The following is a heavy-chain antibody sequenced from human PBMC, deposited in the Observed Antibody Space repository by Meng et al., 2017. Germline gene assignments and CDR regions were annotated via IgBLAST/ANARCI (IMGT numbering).Heavy chain of an antibody. D-gene: IGHD4-17*01. CDR1: GGSISSGGYY. CDR2: IYYSGST. V-gene: IGHV4-31*01. J-gene: IGHJ3*02. Sequence: QVQLQESGPGLVKPSQTLSLHCTVSGGSISSGGYYWSWIRQHPGKGLEWIGYIYYSGSTYYNPSLKSLVTISVDTSKNQFSLKLSSVTAADTAVYYCARTVTSLVLDIWGQGTMVTVSS. CDR3: ARTVTSLVLDI.